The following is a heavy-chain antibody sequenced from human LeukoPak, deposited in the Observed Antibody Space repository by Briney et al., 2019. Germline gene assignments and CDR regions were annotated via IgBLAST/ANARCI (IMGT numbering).Heavy chain of an antibody. Sequence: PGGSLRLSCAASGFPFSSYGMHWVRQAPGKGLEWVAVIWYDGSNKYYADSVKGRFTISRDNAKNSLYLQMNSLRAEDTAVYYCATSMIYGDLDYWGQGTLVTVSS. J-gene: IGHJ4*02. CDR2: IWYDGSNK. CDR3: ATSMIYGDLDY. CDR1: GFPFSSYG. D-gene: IGHD4-17*01. V-gene: IGHV3-33*03.